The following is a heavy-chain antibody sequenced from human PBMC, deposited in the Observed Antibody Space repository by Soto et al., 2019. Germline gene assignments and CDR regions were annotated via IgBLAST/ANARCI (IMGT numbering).Heavy chain of an antibody. CDR1: GHSISSSTYY. J-gene: IGHJ5*02. Sequence: PSETLPLTFTVSGHSISSSTYYWCYLRQPPGRGLEWIGSVYYGENTYYNPSLKSRVTISVDTSKNQFSLKLSSVTAADTAVYYCARHQDYYGSGSYQDNWFDPWGQG. V-gene: IGHV4-39*01. CDR3: ARHQDYYGSGSYQDNWFDP. D-gene: IGHD3-10*01. CDR2: VYYGENT.